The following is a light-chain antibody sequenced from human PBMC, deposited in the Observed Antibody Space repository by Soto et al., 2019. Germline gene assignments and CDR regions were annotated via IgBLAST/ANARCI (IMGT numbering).Light chain of an antibody. Sequence: DIQMTQSPSSLSASVGDRVTITCRASQTITGHLSWYQQKPGKAPKVLIYAATTLQSGVPSRFSGSGSGTTFALTISSLQPEDFATYYCQKNYRASWTFGQGTTVEIK. CDR1: QTITGH. CDR2: AAT. CDR3: QKNYRASWT. J-gene: IGKJ1*01. V-gene: IGKV1-39*01.